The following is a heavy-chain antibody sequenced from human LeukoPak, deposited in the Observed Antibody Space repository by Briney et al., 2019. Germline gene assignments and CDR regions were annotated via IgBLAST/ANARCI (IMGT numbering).Heavy chain of an antibody. V-gene: IGHV4-59*01. Sequence: RPSETLSLTCTVSGGSIRSYYWSWIRQPPGKGLEWIGYIYYSGSTNYNPSLKSRVTISVDTSKNQFSLKLSSVTAADTAVYYCARVRGGWYDYWGQGTLVIVSS. CDR3: ARVRGGWYDY. CDR1: GGSIRSYY. CDR2: IYYSGST. J-gene: IGHJ4*02. D-gene: IGHD6-19*01.